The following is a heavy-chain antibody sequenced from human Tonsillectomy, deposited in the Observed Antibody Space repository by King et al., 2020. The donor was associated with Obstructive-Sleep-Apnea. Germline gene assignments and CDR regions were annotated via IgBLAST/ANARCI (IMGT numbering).Heavy chain of an antibody. CDR2: IVGGRGNT. Sequence: QLVQSGPAVKKPGTSVKVSCKASGFTFTNSAMQWVRQARGERLEWVEWIVGGRGNTNCAQKFQERVTITRDMATGTAYMELSSLRSEDTAVYYCAADMGDYYDSSGYFESGHYYWGQGTLVTVSS. CDR1: GFTFTNSA. CDR3: AADMGDYYDSSGYFESGHYY. J-gene: IGHJ4*02. V-gene: IGHV1-58*02. D-gene: IGHD3-22*01.